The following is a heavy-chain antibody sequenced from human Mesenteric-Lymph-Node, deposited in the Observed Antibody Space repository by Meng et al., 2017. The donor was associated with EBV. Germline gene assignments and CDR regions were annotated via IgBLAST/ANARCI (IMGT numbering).Heavy chain of an antibody. D-gene: IGHD2-2*01. V-gene: IGHV4-30-4*01. Sequence: VHLQESGPGLVKPSQTLSLTCTLSGGFISSGGYYWSWIRQSPGKGLEWIGYIYYSGTTYYNPSLQSRVSMSMDSSRNQFSLKLSSVTAADTAVYYCAREIYCTSASCPFDYWGQGTLVTVSS. CDR1: GGFISSGGYY. CDR3: AREIYCTSASCPFDY. J-gene: IGHJ4*02. CDR2: IYYSGTT.